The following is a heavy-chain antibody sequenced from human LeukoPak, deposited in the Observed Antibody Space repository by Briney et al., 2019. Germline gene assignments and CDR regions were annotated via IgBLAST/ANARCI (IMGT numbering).Heavy chain of an antibody. CDR2: IYAGGST. V-gene: IGHV3-66*01. D-gene: IGHD3-10*01. J-gene: IGHJ4*02. CDR1: GFTVSSNY. CDR3: ARGTPLLGFDY. Sequence: PGGSLRLSSAASGFTVSSNYMSWVRQAPGKGLEWASVIYAGGSTYYADSVKGRFTISRDNSKNTLYLQMNSLRAEDTAVYYCARGTPLLGFDYWGQGTLVTVSS.